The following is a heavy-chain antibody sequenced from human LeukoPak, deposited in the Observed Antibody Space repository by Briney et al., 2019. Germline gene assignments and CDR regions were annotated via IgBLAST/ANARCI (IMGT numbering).Heavy chain of an antibody. CDR1: GGSISSGDHY. J-gene: IGHJ4*02. CDR2: IYYSGST. Sequence: SQTLSLTCTVSGGSISSGDHYWSWIRQHPGKGLEWIGYIYYSGSTYYNPSLKSRVTISVDTSKNQFSLKLSSVTAADTAVYYCARGSIVVVTSPLFDYWGQGTLVTVSS. D-gene: IGHD2-21*02. V-gene: IGHV4-30-4*08. CDR3: ARGSIVVVTSPLFDY.